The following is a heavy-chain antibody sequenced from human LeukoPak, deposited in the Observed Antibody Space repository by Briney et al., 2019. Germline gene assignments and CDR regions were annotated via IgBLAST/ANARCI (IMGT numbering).Heavy chain of an antibody. CDR1: GGSFSGYY. J-gene: IGHJ5*02. Sequence: SETLSLTCAVYGGSFSGYYWSWIRQPPGKGLEWIGEINHSGSTNYNPSLKSRVTISVDTSKNQFSLKLSSVTAADTAVYYCARVGLGYCSSTSCPNWFDPWGQGTLVTVSS. D-gene: IGHD2-2*01. CDR2: INHSGST. V-gene: IGHV4-34*01. CDR3: ARVGLGYCSSTSCPNWFDP.